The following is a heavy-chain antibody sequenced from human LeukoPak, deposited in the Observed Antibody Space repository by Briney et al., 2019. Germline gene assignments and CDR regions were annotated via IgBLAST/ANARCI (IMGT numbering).Heavy chain of an antibody. CDR3: ARESYYYDSSGNHDAFDI. V-gene: IGHV3-21*01. Sequence: GGSLRLSCAASGFTFSSYSMNWVRQAPGKGLEWVSSISSSSSYIYYADSVKGRFTISRDNAKNSLYPQMNSLRAEDTAVYYCARESYYYDSSGNHDAFDIWGQGTMVTVSS. D-gene: IGHD3-22*01. J-gene: IGHJ3*02. CDR2: ISSSSSYI. CDR1: GFTFSSYS.